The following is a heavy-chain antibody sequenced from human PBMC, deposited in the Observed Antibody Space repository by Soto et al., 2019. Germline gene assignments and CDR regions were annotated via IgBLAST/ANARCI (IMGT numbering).Heavy chain of an antibody. CDR3: AREGPAPYYYYGMDV. J-gene: IGHJ6*02. Sequence: QVQLVQSGGEVKKPGASVKVSCKTSGYSFTTYGISWVRQAPGQGLEWMGWISAYHGHTNYAQKLQGRVTMTTDTSTSTAYMEPRSLRSDDTSGYYCAREGPAPYYYYGMDVWGQGSTVTVSS. V-gene: IGHV1-18*01. CDR2: ISAYHGHT. CDR1: GYSFTTYG.